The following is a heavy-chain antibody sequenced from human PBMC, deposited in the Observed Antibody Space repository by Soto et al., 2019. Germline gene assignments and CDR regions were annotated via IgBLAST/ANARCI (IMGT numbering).Heavy chain of an antibody. CDR2: ISYDGKQT. Sequence: GGSLRLSCAASGFTFSSYVMHWVRQAPGKGLEWVAVISYDGKQTYYADSVKGRFTVSKDKPKRTLYLQMDSLRVDDTAVYYCARDGWGSNWYFEIWGRGTLVTVSS. V-gene: IGHV3-30*03. CDR3: ARDGWGSNWYFEI. D-gene: IGHD3-16*01. J-gene: IGHJ2*01. CDR1: GFTFSSYV.